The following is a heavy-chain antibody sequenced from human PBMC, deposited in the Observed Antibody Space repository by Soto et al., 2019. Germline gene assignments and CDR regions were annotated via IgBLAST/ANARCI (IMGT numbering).Heavy chain of an antibody. V-gene: IGHV4-4*07. CDR3: ARGLEGRGVYYYYGMDV. CDR2: IYTSGST. Sequence: PSETLSLTCTVSGGSISSYYWSWIRQPAGKGLEWIGRIYTSGSTNYNPSLKSRVTMSVDTSKNQFSLKLSSVTAADTAVYYCARGLEGRGVYYYYGMDVWGQGTTVTVSS. D-gene: IGHD3-10*01. CDR1: GGSISSYY. J-gene: IGHJ6*02.